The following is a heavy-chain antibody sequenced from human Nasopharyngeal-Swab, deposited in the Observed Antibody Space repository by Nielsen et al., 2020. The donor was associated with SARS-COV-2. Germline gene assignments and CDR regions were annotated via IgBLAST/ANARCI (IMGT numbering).Heavy chain of an antibody. D-gene: IGHD3-16*01. V-gene: IGHV4-34*01. CDR2: INHSGST. J-gene: IGHJ4*02. Sequence: SQPLSLNWAVDGGSYSGYYWSWIRQPPGKGLEWIGEINHSGSTNYNPSLKSRVTISVDTSKNQFSLKLSSVTAADTAVYYCARGLNGGHWGQGTLVTVSS. CDR1: GGSYSGYY. CDR3: ARGLNGGH.